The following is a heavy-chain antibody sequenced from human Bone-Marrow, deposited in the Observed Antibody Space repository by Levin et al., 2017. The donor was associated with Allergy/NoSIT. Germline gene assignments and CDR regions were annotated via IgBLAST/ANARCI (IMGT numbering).Heavy chain of an antibody. D-gene: IGHD3-3*01. Sequence: GASVKVSCKASGYTFTSYYIHWVRQAPGQGLEWMGIINPSGGSTSYAQKFQGRVTMTRDTSTSTAYMELSSLRSEDTAVYYCARASERSGYYTALGFWGQGTLVTVSS. CDR1: GYTFTSYY. J-gene: IGHJ4*02. CDR2: INPSGGST. CDR3: ARASERSGYYTALGF. V-gene: IGHV1-46*01.